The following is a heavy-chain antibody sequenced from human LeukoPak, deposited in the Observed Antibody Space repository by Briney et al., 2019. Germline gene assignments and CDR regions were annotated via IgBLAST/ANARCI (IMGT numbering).Heavy chain of an antibody. V-gene: IGHV4-38-2*02. D-gene: IGHD6-13*01. Sequence: SETLSLTCTVSGYSISSGYYWGWIRQPPGKGLEWIGEINHSGSTNYNPSLKSRVTISVDTSKNQFSLKLSSVTAADTAVYYCARLYRSSWYSGLDYWGQGTLVTVSS. CDR2: INHSGST. CDR1: GYSISSGYY. CDR3: ARLYRSSWYSGLDY. J-gene: IGHJ4*02.